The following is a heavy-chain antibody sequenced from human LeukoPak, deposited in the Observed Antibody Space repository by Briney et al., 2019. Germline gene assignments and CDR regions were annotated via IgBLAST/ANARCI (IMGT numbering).Heavy chain of an antibody. Sequence: GGSLRLSCAASGFIFSSYGMHWVRQAPGKGLEWVAVISSDGSNKYYADSVKGRFTISRDNSKNTLYLQMNSLRAEDTAVYYCAKDHVYDTRGHYYMFGYWGQGTLVTVSS. D-gene: IGHD3-22*01. CDR1: GFIFSSYG. V-gene: IGHV3-30*18. J-gene: IGHJ4*02. CDR2: ISSDGSNK. CDR3: AKDHVYDTRGHYYMFGY.